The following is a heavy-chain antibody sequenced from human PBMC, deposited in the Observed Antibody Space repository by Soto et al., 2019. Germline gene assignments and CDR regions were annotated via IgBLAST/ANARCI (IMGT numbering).Heavy chain of an antibody. V-gene: IGHV4-31*03. Sequence: SETLSLTCTVSGGSISSGGYYWSWIRQHPGKGLEWIGYIYYSGSTYYNPSLKSRVTISVDTSKNQFSLKLSSVTAADTAVYYCARTPIRSPRYCSSTSCHRDWFDPWGQGTLVTVSS. D-gene: IGHD2-2*02. J-gene: IGHJ5*02. CDR3: ARTPIRSPRYCSSTSCHRDWFDP. CDR1: GGSISSGGYY. CDR2: IYYSGST.